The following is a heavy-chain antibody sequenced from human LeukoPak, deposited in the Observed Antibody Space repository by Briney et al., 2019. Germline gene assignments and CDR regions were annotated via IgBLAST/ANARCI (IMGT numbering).Heavy chain of an antibody. Sequence: GASVKVSCKSSGYXFSGYYIHWVRQAPGQGLEWMGWISPNSGGTTYAQKFQGRVTMTRHTSISTAYMEVNRLRYDDTAVYYCARLMSSGSYSFDYWGQGTLVTVSS. CDR3: ARLMSSGSYSFDY. D-gene: IGHD1-26*01. J-gene: IGHJ4*02. CDR2: ISPNSGGT. V-gene: IGHV1-2*02. CDR1: GYXFSGYY.